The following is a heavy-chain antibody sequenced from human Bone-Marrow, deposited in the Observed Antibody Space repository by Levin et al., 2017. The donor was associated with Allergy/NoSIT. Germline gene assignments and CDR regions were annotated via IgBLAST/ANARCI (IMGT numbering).Heavy chain of an antibody. CDR2: IEESGDT. V-gene: IGHV4-39*01. D-gene: IGHD1-1*01. Sequence: SETLSLTCTVSGTSLSSSSYNWGWIRQPPGTGLEWIACIEESGDTYYNPSLKSRVSISIDTSRNQFSLRLNSVTAADTSVCYCARQATNWYVGGDWFDHWGQGTLVTVSS. CDR1: GTSLSSSSYN. CDR3: ARQATNWYVGGDWFDH. J-gene: IGHJ5*02.